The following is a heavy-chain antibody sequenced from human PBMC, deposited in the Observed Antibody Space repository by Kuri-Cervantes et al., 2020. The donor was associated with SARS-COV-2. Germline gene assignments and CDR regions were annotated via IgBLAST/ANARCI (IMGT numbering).Heavy chain of an antibody. CDR1: GGSISSGDYY. CDR3: ARDNILFSGSGFDS. V-gene: IGHV4-30-4*02. J-gene: IGHJ4*02. CDR2: IYYSGST. D-gene: IGHD1-26*01. Sequence: SETLSLTCTVSGGSISSGDYYWSWIRQPPGKGLEWIGYIYYSGSTYYNPSLKSRVTISVDTSKNQLSLKLTSVTAADSAVYYCARDNILFSGSGFDSWGPGALVTVSS.